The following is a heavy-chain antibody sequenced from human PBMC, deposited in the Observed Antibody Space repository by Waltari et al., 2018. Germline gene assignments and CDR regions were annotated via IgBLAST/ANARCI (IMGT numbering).Heavy chain of an antibody. D-gene: IGHD6-19*01. V-gene: IGHV4-61*02. CDR3: ARDDPDSSGWYPLFDY. CDR2: IYTSGST. Sequence: QVQLQESGPGLVKPSQTLSLTCTVSGGSISSGSYYWSWIRQPAGKGLEWIGRIYTSGSTNYNPSLKRRVTISVDTSKNQFSLKLSSVTAADTAVYYCARDDPDSSGWYPLFDYWGQGTLVTVSS. CDR1: GGSISSGSYY. J-gene: IGHJ4*02.